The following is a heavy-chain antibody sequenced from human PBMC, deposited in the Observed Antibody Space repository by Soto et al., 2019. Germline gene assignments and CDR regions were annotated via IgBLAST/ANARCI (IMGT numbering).Heavy chain of an antibody. CDR3: AHVVVQAANDY. J-gene: IGHJ4*02. V-gene: IGHV2-5*02. CDR1: GFSLSTSGVG. D-gene: IGHD2-2*01. CDR2: IYWDDDK. Sequence: QITLKESGPTLVKPTQTLTLTCNFSGFSLSTSGVGVGWIRQPPGKALEWLALIYWDDDKRYSPSLKSRLTITMDTSKNHVVLTMTNMDPVDTATYYCAHVVVQAANDYWGQGTLVTVSS.